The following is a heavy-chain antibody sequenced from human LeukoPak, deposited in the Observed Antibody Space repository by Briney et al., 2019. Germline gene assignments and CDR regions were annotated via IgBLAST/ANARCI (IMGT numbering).Heavy chain of an antibody. CDR2: IWPDRSKK. CDR1: GFTFSTYA. D-gene: IGHD6-25*01. CDR3: AKISSSAESNFDY. V-gene: IGHV3-33*06. J-gene: IGHJ4*02. Sequence: PGRSLRLSCAASGFTFSTYAMHWVRQAPGKGLEWVAFIWPDRSKKYYADSVKGRFAISRENSKNTVYLQMNDLRPEDTALYFCAKISSSAESNFDYWGQGTLLTVSS.